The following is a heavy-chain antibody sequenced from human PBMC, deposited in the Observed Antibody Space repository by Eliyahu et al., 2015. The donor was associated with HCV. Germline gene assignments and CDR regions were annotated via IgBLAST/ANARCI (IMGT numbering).Heavy chain of an antibody. Sequence: QVQLQESGPGLVKPSETLSLTCTVPXGSITTYYWSWIRQPPGKGLEWIGYIHYSGSTNYNPSLKSRVTISIDTSKNQFSLSLTSVTAADTAVYYCASGGGGIAVAGTGGWFDPWGQGTLVTVSS. CDR1: XGSITTYY. D-gene: IGHD6-19*01. J-gene: IGHJ5*02. CDR2: IHYSGST. V-gene: IGHV4-59*01. CDR3: ASGGGGIAVAGTGGWFDP.